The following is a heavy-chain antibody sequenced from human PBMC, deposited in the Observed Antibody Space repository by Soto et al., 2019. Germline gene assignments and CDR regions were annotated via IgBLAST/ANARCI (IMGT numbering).Heavy chain of an antibody. D-gene: IGHD3-10*01. CDR3: ARGITMVRNWCDP. J-gene: IGHJ5*02. Sequence: QVQLVQSGAEVKKPGSSVKVSCKASGGTFSSYAISWMRQAPGQGLEWMGGIIPIFGTANYAPKFQVRVTITAAEATSTAYMELSSRRSEDTAVYYCARGITMVRNWCDPWGQGTLVTVSS. CDR2: IIPIFGTA. V-gene: IGHV1-69*01. CDR1: GGTFSSYA.